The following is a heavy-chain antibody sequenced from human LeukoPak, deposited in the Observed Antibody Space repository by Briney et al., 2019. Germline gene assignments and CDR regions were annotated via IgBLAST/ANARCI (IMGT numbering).Heavy chain of an antibody. D-gene: IGHD3-22*01. CDR1: GGSISSYY. CDR2: IYYSGST. Sequence: PSETLSLTCTVSGGSISSYYWSWIRQPPGKGLEWIGYIYYSGSTYYNPSLKSRVTISVDTSKNQFSLKLSSVTAADTAVYYCARAPYYYDSSGYYSPDAFDIWGQGTMVTVSS. CDR3: ARAPYYYDSSGYYSPDAFDI. V-gene: IGHV4-30-4*01. J-gene: IGHJ3*02.